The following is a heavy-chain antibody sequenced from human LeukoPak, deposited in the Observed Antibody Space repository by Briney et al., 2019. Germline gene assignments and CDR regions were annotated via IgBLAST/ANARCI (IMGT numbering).Heavy chain of an antibody. Sequence: GGSLRLSCAASGFTFSSYGMHWVRQAPGKGLEWVGDIWYDGSNKYYADSVKGRFTISRDNAKNTLYLQMNSLRADDTAVYYCARGGFYSNSPLDYWGQGTLVTVSS. CDR2: IWYDGSNK. V-gene: IGHV3-33*01. J-gene: IGHJ4*02. D-gene: IGHD4-11*01. CDR3: ARGGFYSNSPLDY. CDR1: GFTFSSYG.